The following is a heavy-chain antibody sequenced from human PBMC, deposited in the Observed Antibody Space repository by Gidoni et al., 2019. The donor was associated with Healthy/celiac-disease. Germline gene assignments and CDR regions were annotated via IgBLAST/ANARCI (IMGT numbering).Heavy chain of an antibody. Sequence: QVQLVQSGAEVKKPGSSVKVSCTASGGPFSSYAISWVRQAPGQGLEWMGGIIPIFGTANYAQKFQGRVTITADESTSTAYMELSSLRSEDTAVYYCAREGNIITSQNIVIRASPFDYWGQGTLVTVSS. D-gene: IGHD3-16*02. J-gene: IGHJ4*02. CDR1: GGPFSSYA. CDR2: IIPIFGTA. CDR3: AREGNIITSQNIVIRASPFDY. V-gene: IGHV1-69*01.